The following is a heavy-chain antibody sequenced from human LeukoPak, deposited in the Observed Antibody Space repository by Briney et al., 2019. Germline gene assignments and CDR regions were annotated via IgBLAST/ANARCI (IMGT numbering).Heavy chain of an antibody. V-gene: IGHV4-34*01. J-gene: IGHJ6*03. Sequence: PSETLSLTCAVYGGSFSGYYWSWIRQPPGKGLEWIGEINHSGGTNYNPSLKSRVTISVDTSKNQFSLKLSSVTAADTAVYYCARYRFYYDFWSGYYPRDYYMDVWGKGTTVTVSS. CDR1: GGSFSGYY. CDR3: ARYRFYYDFWSGYYPRDYYMDV. CDR2: INHSGGT. D-gene: IGHD3-3*01.